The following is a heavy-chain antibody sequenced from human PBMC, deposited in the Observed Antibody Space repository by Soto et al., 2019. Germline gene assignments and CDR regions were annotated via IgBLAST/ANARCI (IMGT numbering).Heavy chain of an antibody. D-gene: IGHD2-15*01. J-gene: IGHJ4*02. CDR3: VKEDVKGDCSGGRCPGDY. Sequence: EGQLLESGGGLVQPGGSLRLSCAASGFTCSSYAMSWVRQAPGKGLEWVSAISGSGGSTYYADSVKGRFTISRDNSKNTLYLQMNSLRAEDTAVYYCVKEDVKGDCSGGRCPGDYWGQGTLVTVSS. V-gene: IGHV3-23*01. CDR2: ISGSGGST. CDR1: GFTCSSYA.